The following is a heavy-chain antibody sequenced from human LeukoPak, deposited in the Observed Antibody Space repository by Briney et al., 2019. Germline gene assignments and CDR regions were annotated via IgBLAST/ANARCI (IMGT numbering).Heavy chain of an antibody. Sequence: PSETLSLTCTVSGYSISSGYYWGWIRQPPGKGLEWIGSIYHSGSTYYNPSLKSRVTISVDTSKNQFSLKLSSVTAADTAVYYCASGSGQQLVHAFDIWGQGTMVTVSS. J-gene: IGHJ3*02. CDR1: GYSISSGYY. D-gene: IGHD6-13*01. V-gene: IGHV4-38-2*02. CDR2: IYHSGST. CDR3: ASGSGQQLVHAFDI.